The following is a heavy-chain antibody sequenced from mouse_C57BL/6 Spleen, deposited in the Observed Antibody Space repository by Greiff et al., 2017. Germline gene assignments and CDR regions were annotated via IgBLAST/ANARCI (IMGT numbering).Heavy chain of an antibody. D-gene: IGHD2-5*01. V-gene: IGHV5-17*01. CDR2: LSSGSRTI. CDR3: ARPSIVTTGYYAMDY. J-gene: IGHJ4*01. Sequence: DVMLVESGGGLVKPGGSLQLSCAASGFTFSDYGMPWVRQAPEKGLEWVAYLSSGSRTIYYADTVQGRFTISRDNAKNTLFLQMTSLRSEDTAMYDCARPSIVTTGYYAMDYWGQGTSVTVSS. CDR1: GFTFSDYG.